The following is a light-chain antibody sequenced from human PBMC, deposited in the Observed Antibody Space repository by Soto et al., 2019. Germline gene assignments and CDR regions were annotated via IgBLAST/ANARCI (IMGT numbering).Light chain of an antibody. CDR3: QQSYSTPPWT. CDR2: AAS. CDR1: QSISSY. V-gene: IGKV1-39*01. Sequence: DIQMTQSPSSLSASVGDRVTITCGASQSISSYLNWYQQKPGKAPKLLIYAASSLQSGVPSRFSGSGSGTDFTLTISSLQPEDFATYYCQQSYSTPPWTFGQGTKVDIK. J-gene: IGKJ1*01.